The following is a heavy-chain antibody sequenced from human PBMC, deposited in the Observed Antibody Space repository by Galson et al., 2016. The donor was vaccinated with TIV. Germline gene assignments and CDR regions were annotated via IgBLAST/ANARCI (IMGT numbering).Heavy chain of an antibody. CDR2: ISAGATNT. J-gene: IGHJ6*02. Sequence: SLRLSCAAAGFRFFDFEMSWVRQAPGKGLEWVSGISAGATNTYYADSVGGRFTISRDNAKNTLYLQMSSLGADDTAVYYCARGALDTDRQYYYYYGLDVWGQGTAVTVSS. D-gene: IGHD1-1*01. V-gene: IGHV3-23*01. CDR3: ARGALDTDRQYYYYYGLDV. CDR1: GFRFFDFE.